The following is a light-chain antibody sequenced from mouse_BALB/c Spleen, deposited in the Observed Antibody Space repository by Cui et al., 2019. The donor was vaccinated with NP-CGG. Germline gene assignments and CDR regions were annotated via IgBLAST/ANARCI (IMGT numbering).Light chain of an antibody. V-gene: IGLV1*01. Sequence: QAVFTQDSSLTTSPGETVTLTFRSSNGAVTTNNYANWVQEKPDHLFTGLIGGTNNRAPGVPARFSGSLIGDKAALTITGAQTEDEAIYFCALWYSNHWVFGGGTKLTVL. CDR2: GTN. CDR3: ALWYSNHWV. J-gene: IGLJ1*01. CDR1: NGAVTTNNY.